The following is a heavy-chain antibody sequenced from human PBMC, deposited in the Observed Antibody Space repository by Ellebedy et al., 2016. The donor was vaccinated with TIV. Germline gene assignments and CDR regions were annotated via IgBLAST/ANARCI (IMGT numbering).Heavy chain of an antibody. D-gene: IGHD3-22*01. Sequence: GGSLRLSCAASGFIFSSYAMGWVRQAPGKGLEWVSVISGSGGNTYYADSVKGRFTISRDNSKNPLYFQMKSLTAEDTAIYYCTKSHDSSGYHYVGAFDIWGQGTMVTVSS. CDR1: GFIFSSYA. CDR3: TKSHDSSGYHYVGAFDI. CDR2: ISGSGGNT. J-gene: IGHJ3*02. V-gene: IGHV3-23*01.